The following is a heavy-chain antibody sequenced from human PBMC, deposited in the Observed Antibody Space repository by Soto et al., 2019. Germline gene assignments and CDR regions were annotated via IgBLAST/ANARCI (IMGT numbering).Heavy chain of an antibody. CDR2: INQDGSAT. CDR1: GFKFRENW. V-gene: IGHV3-7*03. J-gene: IGHJ6*03. D-gene: IGHD2-15*01. CDR3: AKGIGFYYYYMDV. Sequence: GGSLRLSCAASGFKFRENWMSWLRQAPGKGLERVANINQDGSATDYVDSVKGRFTISRDNSKNTLYLQMNSLRAEDTAVYYCAKGIGFYYYYMDVWGKGTTVTVSS.